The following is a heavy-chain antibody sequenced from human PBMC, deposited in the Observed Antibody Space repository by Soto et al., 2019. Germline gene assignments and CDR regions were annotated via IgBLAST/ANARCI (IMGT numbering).Heavy chain of an antibody. CDR3: ARAYYYGSGSYRGAFDI. J-gene: IGHJ3*02. CDR1: GFTFSSYV. D-gene: IGHD3-10*01. CDR2: IWYDGSNK. V-gene: IGHV3-33*01. Sequence: QVQLVEAGGGVVQPGRSLRLSCAASGFTFSSYVMHWVRQAAGKGLEWVAVIWYDGSNKYYADSVKGRFTISRDNSKNTLYLQMNSLRAEDTPVYYCARAYYYGSGSYRGAFDIWGQGTMVTVSS.